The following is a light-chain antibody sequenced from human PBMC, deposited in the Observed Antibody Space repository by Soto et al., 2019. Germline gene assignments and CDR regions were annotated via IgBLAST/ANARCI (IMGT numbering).Light chain of an antibody. CDR1: SSNIGAGYD. V-gene: IGLV1-40*01. CDR3: QPYDTSLSGSWV. J-gene: IGLJ1*01. CDR2: DNT. Sequence: QSVLTQPPSVSGAPGQRVTISCTGSSSNIGAGYDVHWYQQLPGTAPKLLIYDNTNRPSGVPDRFSGSKSGTSASLAITGLQAEDEADYYCQPYDTSLSGSWVFGTGTKVTVL.